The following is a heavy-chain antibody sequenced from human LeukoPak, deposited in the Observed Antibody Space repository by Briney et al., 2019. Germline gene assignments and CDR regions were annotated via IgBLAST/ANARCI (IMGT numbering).Heavy chain of an antibody. CDR3: ARGGGSIVVVPAANYDY. CDR1: GGSVSGYY. Sequence: PSETLSLTCAVYGGSVSGYYWTWIRQPPGKGLEWIGEINHSGNTKYNTSLKSRVTISVDPSKNQFSLKLSSVTAADTAVYYCARGGGSIVVVPAANYDYWGQGTLVTVSS. D-gene: IGHD2-2*01. CDR2: INHSGNT. V-gene: IGHV4-34*01. J-gene: IGHJ4*02.